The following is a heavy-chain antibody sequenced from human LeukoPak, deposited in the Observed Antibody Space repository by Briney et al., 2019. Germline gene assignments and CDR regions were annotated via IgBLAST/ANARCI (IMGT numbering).Heavy chain of an antibody. D-gene: IGHD3-10*02. CDR2: ISSSGSTI. CDR1: GFTFDDYG. CDR3: AELGITMIGGV. J-gene: IGHJ6*04. V-gene: IGHV3-48*03. Sequence: GGSLRLSCAASGFTFDDYGMSWVRQAPGKGLEWVSYISSSGSTIYYADSVKGRFTISRDNAKNSLHLQMNSLRAEDTAVYYCAELGITMIGGVWGKGTTVTISS.